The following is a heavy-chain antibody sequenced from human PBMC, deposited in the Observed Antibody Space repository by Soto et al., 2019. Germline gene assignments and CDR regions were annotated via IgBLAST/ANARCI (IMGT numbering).Heavy chain of an antibody. Sequence: VQLVESGGGLVKPGGSLRLSCAASGFTFGSYGMHWVRQAPGKGLEWVAVISYDGTNKYYTDSVKGRFTISRDNSKNTLFLQMNSLRAEDTAVYYCAQVPRYTVTPPDDYWGQGTLVTVSS. V-gene: IGHV3-30*18. D-gene: IGHD4-17*01. CDR3: AQVPRYTVTPPDDY. J-gene: IGHJ4*02. CDR1: GFTFGSYG. CDR2: ISYDGTNK.